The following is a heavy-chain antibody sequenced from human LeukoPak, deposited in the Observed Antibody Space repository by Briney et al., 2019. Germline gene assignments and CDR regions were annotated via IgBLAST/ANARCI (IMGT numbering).Heavy chain of an antibody. V-gene: IGHV3-7*01. CDR1: GFTVSSNY. CDR3: ARAGQAGTVDY. J-gene: IGHJ4*02. D-gene: IGHD1/OR15-1a*01. CDR2: INEDGSEK. Sequence: GGSLRLSCAASGFTVSSNYMSWVRQAPGKGLEWVANINEDGSEKYHVDAVQGRFTISRDNAKNSLYLQMNSLRAEDTAVFYCARAGQAGTVDYWGQGARVTVSS.